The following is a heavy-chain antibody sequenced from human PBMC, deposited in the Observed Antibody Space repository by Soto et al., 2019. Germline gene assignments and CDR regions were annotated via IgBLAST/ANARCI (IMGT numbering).Heavy chain of an antibody. V-gene: IGHV3-30*18. CDR1: GFTFSSYG. CDR2: ISYDGSNK. D-gene: IGHD4-17*01. J-gene: IGHJ4*02. CDR3: AKDLVDGDYEGHYFDY. Sequence: QVQLVESGGGVVQPGRSLRLSCAASGFTFSSYGMHWVRQAPGKGLEWVAVISYDGSNKYYADSVKGRFTISRDNSKNTLYLQLSSLRGEDTAVYYCAKDLVDGDYEGHYFDYWGRGTLVTVSS.